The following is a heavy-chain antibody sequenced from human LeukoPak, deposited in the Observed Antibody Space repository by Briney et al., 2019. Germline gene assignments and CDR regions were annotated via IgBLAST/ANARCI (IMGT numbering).Heavy chain of an antibody. CDR2: ISSSGSTI. CDR3: AKDREWELLNYCYMDV. D-gene: IGHD1-26*01. Sequence: PGGSLRLSCAASGFTFSSYEMNWVRQAPGKGLEWVSYISSSGSTIYYADSVKGRFTISRDNAKNSLYLQMNSLRAEDTAVYYCAKDREWELLNYCYMDVWGKGTTVTISS. V-gene: IGHV3-48*03. J-gene: IGHJ6*03. CDR1: GFTFSSYE.